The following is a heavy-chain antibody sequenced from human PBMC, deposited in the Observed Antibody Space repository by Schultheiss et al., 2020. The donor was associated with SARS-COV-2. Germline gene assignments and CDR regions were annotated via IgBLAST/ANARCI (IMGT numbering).Heavy chain of an antibody. CDR3: ARQLGYCSSSNCYTFDS. V-gene: IGHV4-30-4*01. CDR2: IYYSGTT. Sequence: SETLSLTCTVSGGSISSGDYYWSWIRQPPGKGLEWIGYIYYSGTTSYNTSLSTRIDISIDRSKNQISLKLSSVTAADTAVYYCARQLGYCSSSNCYTFDSWGQGALVTVSS. J-gene: IGHJ4*02. CDR1: GGSISSGDYY. D-gene: IGHD2-2*02.